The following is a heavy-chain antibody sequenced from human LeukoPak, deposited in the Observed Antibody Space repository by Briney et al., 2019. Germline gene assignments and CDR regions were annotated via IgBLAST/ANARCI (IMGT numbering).Heavy chain of an antibody. Sequence: GGSLRLSCAASGFTFRSYSKHWVSQAPGKGLEWVSSISSSSSYIYYADTVKGRFTISRDKAKNSLYLQMNSLRAEDTAIYYCAREGMVATFDYWGQGTLVTVSS. V-gene: IGHV3-21*01. J-gene: IGHJ4*02. CDR1: GFTFRSYS. CDR3: AREGMVATFDY. D-gene: IGHD5-12*01. CDR2: ISSSSSYI.